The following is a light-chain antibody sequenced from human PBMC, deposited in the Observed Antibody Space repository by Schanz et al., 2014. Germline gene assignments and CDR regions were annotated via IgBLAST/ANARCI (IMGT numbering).Light chain of an antibody. CDR3: SSYTSSDNLV. J-gene: IGLJ3*02. CDR1: SSDVGGYNY. V-gene: IGLV2-14*01. Sequence: QSALTQPPSASGSPGQSVTISCTGTSSDVGGYNYVSWYQQHPGKAPKLMIYEGSKRPSGVSNRFSGSKSGNTASLTISGLQPEDEADYYCSSYTSSDNLVFGGGTKLTVL. CDR2: EGS.